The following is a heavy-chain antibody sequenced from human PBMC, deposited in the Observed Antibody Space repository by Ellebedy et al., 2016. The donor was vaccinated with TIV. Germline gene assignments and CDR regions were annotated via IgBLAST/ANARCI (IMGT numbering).Heavy chain of an antibody. CDR3: ARVIGLLDCDGATCSPPPPLDY. CDR2: ISYDGNNK. J-gene: IGHJ4*02. Sequence: GGSLRLSCAASGFILGSFGMHWVRQAPGKGLEWLAFISYDGNNKYIADSVKGRLTISRDNSMNALYLQMDSLRSDDTAVYYCARVIGLLDCDGATCSPPPPLDYWGQGTLVTVSS. D-gene: IGHD2-21*01. CDR1: GFILGSFG. V-gene: IGHV3-30*03.